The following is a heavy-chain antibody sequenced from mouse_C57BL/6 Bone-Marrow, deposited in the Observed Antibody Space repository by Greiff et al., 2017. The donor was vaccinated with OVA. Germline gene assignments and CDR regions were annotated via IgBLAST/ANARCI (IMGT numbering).Heavy chain of an antibody. V-gene: IGHV1-15*01. Sequence: QVQLKQSGAELVRPGASVTLSCKASGYTFTDYEMHWVKQTPVHGLEWIGAIDPETGGTAYNQKFKGKAILTADKSSSTAYMELRSLTSEDSAVYYCTRGGLWYPYYAMDYWGQGTSVTVSS. CDR2: IDPETGGT. J-gene: IGHJ4*01. CDR1: GYTFTDYE. CDR3: TRGGLWYPYYAMDY. D-gene: IGHD2-1*01.